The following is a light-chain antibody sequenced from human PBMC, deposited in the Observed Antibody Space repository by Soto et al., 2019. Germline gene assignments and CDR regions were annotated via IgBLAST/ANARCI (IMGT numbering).Light chain of an antibody. Sequence: QSALTQPASVSGSPGQSITISCTGTSSDVGGYNYISWYQQHPGKAPKFIIYDVRNRPSGVSNCFSGSRSGNTASLTISGIQAEDEADYYCSSYTSSSTVIFGGGTKLTVL. CDR3: SSYTSSSTVI. CDR2: DVR. J-gene: IGLJ2*01. CDR1: SSDVGGYNY. V-gene: IGLV2-14*01.